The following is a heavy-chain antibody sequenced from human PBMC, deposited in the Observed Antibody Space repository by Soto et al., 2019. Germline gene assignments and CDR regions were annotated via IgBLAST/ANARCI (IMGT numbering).Heavy chain of an antibody. CDR1: GYTFTSYG. V-gene: IGHV1-18*01. CDR2: ISAYNGNT. J-gene: IGHJ5*02. D-gene: IGHD3-3*01. Sequence: ASLKVSCKASGYTFTSYGISWVRQDPGQRIEFMGWISAYNGNTNYAQKLQGRVTMTTDSSTSTAYMELRSLRSDDTAVYYCSRDEGDHDFGSGANWFYPWGQGTLVTVSS. CDR3: SRDEGDHDFGSGANWFYP.